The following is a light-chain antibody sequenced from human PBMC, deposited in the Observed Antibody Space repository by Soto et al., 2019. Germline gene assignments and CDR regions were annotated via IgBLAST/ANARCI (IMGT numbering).Light chain of an antibody. Sequence: EIVLTQSPGTLSLSPGERATLSCRASQSVSSSYLAWYQQKPGQAPRLLIYAASSRATGIPDRFSGSGSGTDFTLTISSLEPEDFAVYYCQQYGSSLTWTFGQGTKVDIK. J-gene: IGKJ1*01. CDR2: AAS. V-gene: IGKV3-20*01. CDR3: QQYGSSLTWT. CDR1: QSVSSSY.